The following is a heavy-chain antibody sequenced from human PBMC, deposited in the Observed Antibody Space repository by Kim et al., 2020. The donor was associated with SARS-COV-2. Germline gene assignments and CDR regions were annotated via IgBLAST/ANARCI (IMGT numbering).Heavy chain of an antibody. CDR3: SKMVIMDGYKYVYYYGMDV. Sequence: GGSLRLSCVGSGFTFDTSAMSWVRQAPGKELEWISVISGNGVNKFYADSVRGRFTISSDNSKNTVFLQMNSLRDEDTALYYCSKMVIMDGYKYVYYYGMDVGGQGTAVTVSS. V-gene: IGHV3-23*01. CDR2: ISGNGVNK. D-gene: IGHD2-21*01. J-gene: IGHJ6*02. CDR1: GFTFDTSA.